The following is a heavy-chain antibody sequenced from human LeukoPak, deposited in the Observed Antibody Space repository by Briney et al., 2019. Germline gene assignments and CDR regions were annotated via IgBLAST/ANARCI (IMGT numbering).Heavy chain of an antibody. CDR2: ISSSSGII. Sequence: GGSLRLSCAASGFTFSSYSMNWVRQAPGKGLEWVSYISSSSGIIYYADSVKGGFTISRDNAKNSLYLHMNSLRDDDTAVYYCARDISGSWYIDYWGQGTLVTVSS. J-gene: IGHJ4*02. CDR3: ARDISGSWYIDY. CDR1: GFTFSSYS. D-gene: IGHD6-13*01. V-gene: IGHV3-48*02.